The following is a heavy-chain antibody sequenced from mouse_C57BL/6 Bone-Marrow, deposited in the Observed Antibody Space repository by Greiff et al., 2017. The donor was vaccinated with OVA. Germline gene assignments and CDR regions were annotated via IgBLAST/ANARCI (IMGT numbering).Heavy chain of an antibody. CDR1: GYTFTDYY. D-gene: IGHD2-3*01. CDR2: IYPGSGNT. V-gene: IGHV1-76*01. Sequence: QVQLKQSGAELVRPGASVKLSCKASGYTFTDYYINWVKQRPGQGLEWIARIYPGSGNTYYNEKFKGKATLTAEKSSSTAYMQLSSLTSEDSAVYFCARDGYYAWFAYWGQGTLVTVSA. J-gene: IGHJ3*01. CDR3: ARDGYYAWFAY.